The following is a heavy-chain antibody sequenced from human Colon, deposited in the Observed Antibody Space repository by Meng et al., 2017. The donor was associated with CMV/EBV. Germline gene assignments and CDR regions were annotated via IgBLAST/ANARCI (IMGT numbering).Heavy chain of an antibody. CDR3: ATPRSTFDY. V-gene: IGHV3-23*01. J-gene: IGHJ4*02. D-gene: IGHD2-2*01. CDR1: GCAFGSVA. Sequence: RSGAASGCAFGSVALNWFRQAPGKGLEWVSSISGSGGTTYYAASVKGRFTISRDNSKNTLYLQVNSLRVEDTAVYYCATPRSTFDYWGQGTLVTVSS. CDR2: ISGSGGTT.